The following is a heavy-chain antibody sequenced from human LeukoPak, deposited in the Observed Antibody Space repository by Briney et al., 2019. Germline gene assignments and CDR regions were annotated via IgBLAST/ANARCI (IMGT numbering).Heavy chain of an antibody. CDR3: VREGEGGSSSNWSNRHFDY. V-gene: IGHV4-39*07. D-gene: IGHD6-13*01. CDR2: IFYSGST. CDR1: GGSISTSSYY. Sequence: PSETLSLTCTVSGGSISTSSYYWGWVRQPPGRGLEWIGNIFYSGSTYYSPSLKSRVTISLDTSRNQFSLQLSSATPEDTAVYYCVREGEGGSSSNWSNRHFDYWGQGTLVTVSS. J-gene: IGHJ4*02.